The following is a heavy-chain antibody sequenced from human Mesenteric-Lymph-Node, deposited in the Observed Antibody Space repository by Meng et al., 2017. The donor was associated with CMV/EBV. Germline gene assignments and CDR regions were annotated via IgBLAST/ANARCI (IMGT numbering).Heavy chain of an antibody. CDR2: ISSGGSTI. D-gene: IGHD2-2*01. J-gene: IGHJ4*02. V-gene: IGHV3-48*03. Sequence: GESLKISCAASGFTFSSYEMHWVRQAPGKGLERVSYISSGGSTIYYADSVKGRFTISRDNAKNSLYLQVNSLRAEDTAVYYCARGNCSNTRCSSGGFDYWGQGTLVTVSS. CDR1: GFTFSSYE. CDR3: ARGNCSNTRCSSGGFDY.